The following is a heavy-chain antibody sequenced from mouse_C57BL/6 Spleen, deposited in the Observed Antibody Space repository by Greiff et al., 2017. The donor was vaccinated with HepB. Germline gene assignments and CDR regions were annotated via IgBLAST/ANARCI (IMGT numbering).Heavy chain of an antibody. CDR1: GFTFSDYG. CDR3: AGAYYSNYGAMDY. Sequence: DVHLVESGGGLVKPGGSLKLSCAASGFTFSDYGMHWVRQAPEKGLEWVAYISSGSSTIYYADTVKGRFTISRDNAKNTLFLQMTSLRSEDTAMYYCAGAYYSNYGAMDYWGQGTSVTVSS. V-gene: IGHV5-17*01. D-gene: IGHD2-5*01. CDR2: ISSGSSTI. J-gene: IGHJ4*01.